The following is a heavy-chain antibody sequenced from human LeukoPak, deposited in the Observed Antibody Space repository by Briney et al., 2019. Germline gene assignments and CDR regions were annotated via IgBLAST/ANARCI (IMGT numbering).Heavy chain of an antibody. Sequence: GGSLRLSCEASGFTFSTHTMNWVRQAPGKGLEWVSCISSRSSYIFYADSVRGRLIISRDNAKNSLYLQMNSLRPEDTAKYFCVRKTATEEVYFDNWGQGTPVTVSS. J-gene: IGHJ4*02. CDR2: ISSRSSYI. V-gene: IGHV3-21*01. CDR1: GFTFSTHT. CDR3: VRKTATEEVYFDN.